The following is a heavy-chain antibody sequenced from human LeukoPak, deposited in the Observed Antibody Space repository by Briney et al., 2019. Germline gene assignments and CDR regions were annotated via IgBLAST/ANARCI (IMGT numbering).Heavy chain of an antibody. D-gene: IGHD3-10*01. V-gene: IGHV4-39*01. CDR3: ARRMNIVRGGPDWFDP. CDR2: IYYSGST. Sequence: SETLSLTCTVSGGSISSSSYYWGWIRQPPGKGLEWIGSIYYSGSTYYNPSLKSRVTISVDTSKNQFSLKLSSVTAADTAVYYCARRMNIVRGGPDWFDPWGQGTLVTVSS. CDR1: GGSISSSSYY. J-gene: IGHJ5*02.